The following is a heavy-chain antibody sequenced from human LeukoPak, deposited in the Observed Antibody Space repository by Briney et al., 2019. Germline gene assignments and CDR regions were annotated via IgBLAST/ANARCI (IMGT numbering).Heavy chain of an antibody. Sequence: KPSETLSPTCTASGGSISSYYWSWIRQPPGKGLEWIGYIYYSGSTNYNPSLKSRVTISVDTSKNQFSLKLSSVTAADTAVYYCARTGGYYSPSAFDIWGQGTMVTVSS. V-gene: IGHV4-59*01. J-gene: IGHJ3*02. CDR3: ARTGGYYSPSAFDI. CDR2: IYYSGST. D-gene: IGHD3-22*01. CDR1: GGSISSYY.